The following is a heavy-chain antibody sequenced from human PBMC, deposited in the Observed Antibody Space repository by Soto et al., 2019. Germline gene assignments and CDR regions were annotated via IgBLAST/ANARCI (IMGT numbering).Heavy chain of an antibody. CDR1: GFTFGDYA. CDR3: TRGLSVTTRLWYYYYMDV. D-gene: IGHD4-4*01. J-gene: IGHJ6*03. V-gene: IGHV3-49*03. Sequence: EVQLVESGGGLVQPGRSLRLSCTASGFTFGDYAMCWFRQAPGKGLEWVGFIRSKAYGGTTEYAASVKGRFTISRDDSKTIASLQMNSLKTEDTAVYYCTRGLSVTTRLWYYYYMDVWGKGTTVTVSS. CDR2: IRSKAYGGTT.